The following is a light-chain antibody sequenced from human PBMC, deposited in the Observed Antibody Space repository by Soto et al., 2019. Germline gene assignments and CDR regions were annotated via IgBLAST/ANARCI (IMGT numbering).Light chain of an antibody. J-gene: IGLJ1*01. CDR3: CSYTNNYSYV. Sequence: SSPNHPAPLSGSPGQSLTIPLPGTSKEIWRYNLVSWYQQHPGKAPKLMISEGGERPSGISNRFSGSKSGNTASLTISGLQAEDEADYYCCSYTNNYSYVFGTGTKVTVL. V-gene: IGLV2-14*02. CDR2: EGG. CDR1: SKEIWRYNL.